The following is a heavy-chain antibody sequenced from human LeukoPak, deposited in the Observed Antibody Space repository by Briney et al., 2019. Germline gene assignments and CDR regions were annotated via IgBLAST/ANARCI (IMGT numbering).Heavy chain of an antibody. D-gene: IGHD6-19*01. CDR2: IYTSGST. J-gene: IGHJ4*02. CDR1: GGSISSYY. Sequence: PSETLSLTCTVSGGSISSYYWSWIRQPAGKGLEWIGRIYTSGSTNYNPSLKSRVTMSVGTSKNQFSLKLSSVTAADTAVYYCARGSVACTGGIFDYWGQGTLVTVSS. CDR3: ARGSVACTGGIFDY. V-gene: IGHV4-4*07.